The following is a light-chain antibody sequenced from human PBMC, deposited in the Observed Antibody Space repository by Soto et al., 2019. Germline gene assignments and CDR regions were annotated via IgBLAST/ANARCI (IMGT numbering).Light chain of an antibody. Sequence: QSVLTQPPSASGTPGQRVTISCSGSSSNIGSTTVNWYQQLPGTAPKLLIYSNNQRPSGVPDRFSGSKSDTSASLAISGLQSEDEADYYCAAWDDSLNAYVFGTRTKLTVL. J-gene: IGLJ1*01. CDR2: SNN. CDR3: AAWDDSLNAYV. V-gene: IGLV1-44*01. CDR1: SSNIGSTT.